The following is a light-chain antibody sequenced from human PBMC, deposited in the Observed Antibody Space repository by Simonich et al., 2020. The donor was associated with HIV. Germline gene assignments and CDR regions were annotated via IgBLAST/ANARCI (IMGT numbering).Light chain of an antibody. V-gene: IGKV1-5*03. CDR3: QQYNTFPLT. Sequence: DFQMTQSPSTLSASVGDGITITCLASQSISTWLAWYQQKPGKAPKLLIYQASSLESGVPSRFSGSGSGTEVTLTVSSLQPDDFATYYCQQYNTFPLTFGQGTRLEIK. J-gene: IGKJ5*01. CDR2: QAS. CDR1: QSISTW.